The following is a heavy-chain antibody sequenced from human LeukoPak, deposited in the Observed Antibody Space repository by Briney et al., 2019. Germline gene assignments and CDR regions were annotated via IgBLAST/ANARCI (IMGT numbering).Heavy chain of an antibody. D-gene: IGHD3-3*01. CDR1: GFTFRSYA. Sequence: GGSLRLSCAASGFTFRSYAMSWVRQAPGKGLEWVSAISGSGGSTYYADSVKGRFTISRDNSKNTLYLQMNSLRAEDTAVYYCAKSLYDFWSGIDYWGQGTLVTVSS. CDR2: ISGSGGST. V-gene: IGHV3-23*01. CDR3: AKSLYDFWSGIDY. J-gene: IGHJ4*02.